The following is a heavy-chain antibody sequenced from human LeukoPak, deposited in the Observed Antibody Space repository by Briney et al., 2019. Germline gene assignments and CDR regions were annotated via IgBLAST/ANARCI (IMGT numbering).Heavy chain of an antibody. Sequence: GASVKVSCKASGYTFTSYGISWLRQAPGQGLEWMGWSSAYNGNTNYAQKLQGRVTMTTDTSTSTAYMELRSLRSDDTAVYYCARYFQDSSGYDLLDCWRQGAMVTVCS. CDR2: SSAYNGNT. CDR1: GYTFTSYG. D-gene: IGHD3-22*01. V-gene: IGHV1-18*01. J-gene: IGHJ4*02. CDR3: ARYFQDSSGYDLLDC.